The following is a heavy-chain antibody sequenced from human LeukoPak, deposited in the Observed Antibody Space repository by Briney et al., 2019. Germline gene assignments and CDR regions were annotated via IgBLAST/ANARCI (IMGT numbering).Heavy chain of an antibody. Sequence: SVNVSRKPSVYTFTHYVVHWVRQAPRQRPEWMEDMNAGNGDTKYPKNFQPRVTITSDTSASTAYMEVSSLTSGDTALYSCVRDDCAADACYPGGYWGQGTLVTVSS. CDR3: VRDDCAADACYPGGY. CDR1: VYTFTHYV. V-gene: IGHV1-3*01. D-gene: IGHD2-21*02. J-gene: IGHJ4*02. CDR2: MNAGNGDT.